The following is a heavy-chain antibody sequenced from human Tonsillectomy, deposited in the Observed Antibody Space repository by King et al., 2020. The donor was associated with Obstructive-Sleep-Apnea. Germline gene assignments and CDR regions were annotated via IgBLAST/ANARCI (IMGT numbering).Heavy chain of an antibody. CDR3: ARLPSYERRAEYYGPAPLEYHFDD. V-gene: IGHV5-51*01. J-gene: IGHJ4*02. D-gene: IGHD2/OR15-2a*01. CDR2: IYAGASDT. CDR1: VYSFTSHW. Sequence: VQLVESGAEVKKPGESLKISCKGSVYSFTSHWIGWVRQMPGKGLEWMGIIYAGASDTRYSPSFQGQVTLSVAKSINTAYLQWSSLKASDPAMYYCARLPSYERRAEYYGPAPLEYHFDDWGQGTLVTVSS.